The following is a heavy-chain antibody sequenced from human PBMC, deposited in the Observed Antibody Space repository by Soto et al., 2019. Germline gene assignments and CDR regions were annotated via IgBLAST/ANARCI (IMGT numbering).Heavy chain of an antibody. V-gene: IGHV1-3*01. CDR2: INAGNGNT. D-gene: IGHD7-27*01. CDR3: ARDPLTGKYYYGMDV. CDR1: GYTFTSYA. J-gene: IGHJ6*02. Sequence: GASVKVSCKASGYTFTSYAMHWVRQAPGQRLEWMGWINAGNGNTKYSQKFQGRVTITRDTSASTAYMELSSLRSEDTAVYYCARDPLTGKYYYGMDVWGQGTTVTVS.